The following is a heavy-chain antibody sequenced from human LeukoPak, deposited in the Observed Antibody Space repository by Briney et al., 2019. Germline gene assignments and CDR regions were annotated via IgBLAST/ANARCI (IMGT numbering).Heavy chain of an antibody. V-gene: IGHV3-53*01. CDR3: IVFGDSNH. CDR2: IHTSGDT. CDR1: GLTGSHNY. D-gene: IGHD4-17*01. J-gene: IGHJ5*02. Sequence: GGSLRLSCAASGLTGSHNYVSWLRQAPGKGLERVSAIHTSGDTCYADSVKGRFTISRDTSKNTLYLQINSLRVEDTAVYYCIVFGDSNHWGQGTLVTVSS.